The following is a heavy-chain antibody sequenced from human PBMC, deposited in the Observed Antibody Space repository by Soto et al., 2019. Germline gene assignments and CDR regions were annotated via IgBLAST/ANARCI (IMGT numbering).Heavy chain of an antibody. Sequence: GASVKVSCKASGGTFSSYAISWVRQAPGQGLEWMGGIIPISGTTNYAQKFQGRVTITADESTSTAYMELSSLRSEDTAVYYCARGSLYTYYYYMDVWGKGTTVTVSS. D-gene: IGHD1-20*01. J-gene: IGHJ6*03. CDR2: IIPISGTT. CDR3: ARGSLYTYYYYMDV. V-gene: IGHV1-69*13. CDR1: GGTFSSYA.